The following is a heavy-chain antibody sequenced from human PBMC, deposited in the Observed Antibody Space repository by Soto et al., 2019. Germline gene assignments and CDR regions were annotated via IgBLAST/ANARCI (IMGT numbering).Heavy chain of an antibody. V-gene: IGHV1-24*01. Sequence: GASVKVSCKVSGYTLTELSMHWVRQAPGEGLEWMGGFDPEDGETIYAQKFQGRVTMTEDTSTDTAYMELSSLRSEDTAVYYCATASYCSSTSCYGRLDYWGQGTLVTVSS. J-gene: IGHJ4*02. CDR1: GYTLTELS. D-gene: IGHD2-2*01. CDR2: FDPEDGET. CDR3: ATASYCSSTSCYGRLDY.